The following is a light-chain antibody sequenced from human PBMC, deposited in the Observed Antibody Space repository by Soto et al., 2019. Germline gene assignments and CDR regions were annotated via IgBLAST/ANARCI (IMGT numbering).Light chain of an antibody. CDR3: QHNDSYPLT. J-gene: IGKJ4*01. CDR1: QGIKNY. Sequence: DIQLTQSPSFLSASVGDRVTITCRASQGIKNYLAWYQQQPGKAPKLLIYAASTLQSGVPSRFSGSGSGTEFTLTITTLQPEDFASYYCQHNDSYPLTFGGGTKVEIK. V-gene: IGKV1-9*01. CDR2: AAS.